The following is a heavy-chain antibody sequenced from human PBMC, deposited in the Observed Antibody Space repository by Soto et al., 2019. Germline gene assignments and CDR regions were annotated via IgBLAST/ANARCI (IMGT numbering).Heavy chain of an antibody. Sequence: EVQLVESGGGLVQPGGSLRLSCAASGFTFSANCMTWVRQAPGKGLEWVAVINKDGSNRRSLDSVRGGFTLSRDNGKKSLFPHMHYLRVEYTAVYYFSWLYSSVTTIDYWGQGTLATVSS. CDR1: GFTFSANC. CDR2: INKDGSNR. V-gene: IGHV3-7*01. J-gene: IGHJ4*02. D-gene: IGHD6-19*01. CDR3: SWLYSSVTTIDY.